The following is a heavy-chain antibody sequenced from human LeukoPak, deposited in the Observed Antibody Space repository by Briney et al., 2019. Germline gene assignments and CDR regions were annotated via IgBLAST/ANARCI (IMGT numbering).Heavy chain of an antibody. Sequence: GGSLRLSCAASGFTFSSYSMNWVRQAPGKGLEWVSSISSSSSYIYYADSVKGRFTIFRDNAKNSLYLQMNSLRAEDTAVYYCARDYHLWFGELLPLDAFDIWGQGTMVTVSS. CDR3: ARDYHLWFGELLPLDAFDI. J-gene: IGHJ3*02. CDR2: ISSSSSYI. V-gene: IGHV3-21*01. D-gene: IGHD3-10*01. CDR1: GFTFSSYS.